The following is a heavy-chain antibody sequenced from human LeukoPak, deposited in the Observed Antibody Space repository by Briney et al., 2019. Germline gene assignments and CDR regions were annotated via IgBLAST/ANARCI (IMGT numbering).Heavy chain of an antibody. J-gene: IGHJ4*02. D-gene: IGHD4-17*01. V-gene: IGHV3-21*01. CDR3: ARVDYGYGDLFDY. CDR2: ISSSSSYI. CDR1: GFTFSSYS. Sequence: GGSLRLSCAASGFTFSSYSMNWVRQAPGKGLEWVSSISSSSSYIYYADSVKGRFTISRDNAKNSLYLQMNSLRDEDTAVYYCARVDYGYGDLFDYWGQGTLVTVSS.